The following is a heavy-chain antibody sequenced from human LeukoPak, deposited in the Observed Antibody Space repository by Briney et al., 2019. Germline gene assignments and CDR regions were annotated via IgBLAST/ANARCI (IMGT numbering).Heavy chain of an antibody. J-gene: IGHJ5*02. Sequence: SETLSLTCTVSGGSISSSSYYWGWIRQPPGKGLEWIGSIYYSGSTYYNPSLKSRVTISVDTSKNQFSLKLSSVTAADTAVHYCARDRGITIFGMFDPWGQGTLVTVSS. CDR2: IYYSGST. D-gene: IGHD3-3*01. CDR3: ARDRGITIFGMFDP. CDR1: GGSISSSSYY. V-gene: IGHV4-39*07.